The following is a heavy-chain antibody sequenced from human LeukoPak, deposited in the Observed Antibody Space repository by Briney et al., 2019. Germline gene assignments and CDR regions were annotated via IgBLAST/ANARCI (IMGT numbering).Heavy chain of an antibody. J-gene: IGHJ4*02. Sequence: ASVKVSCKASGYTFTSYGISWVRQAPGQGLEWMGWISAYNGNTNYAQKLQGRVTMTPDTSTSTAYMELRSLRSDDTAVYYCARTLSGYSYGYGDYWGQGTLVTVSS. CDR1: GYTFTSYG. CDR3: ARTLSGYSYGYGDY. D-gene: IGHD5-18*01. CDR2: ISAYNGNT. V-gene: IGHV1-18*01.